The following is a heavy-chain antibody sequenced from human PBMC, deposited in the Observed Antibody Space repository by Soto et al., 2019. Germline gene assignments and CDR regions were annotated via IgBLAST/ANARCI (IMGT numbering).Heavy chain of an antibody. CDR3: AKNWNWGSLVH. D-gene: IGHD7-27*01. J-gene: IGHJ4*02. CDR1: GGSFSGYY. V-gene: IGHV4-34*01. Sequence: LSRSCAVYGGSFSGYYWIWVRQPPGKGLEWIGEINHSGSTNYNPSLKSRVTISVDTSKNQFSLKLSSVTAADTAVYYCAKNWNWGSLVHWGQGTLVTVSS. CDR2: INHSGST.